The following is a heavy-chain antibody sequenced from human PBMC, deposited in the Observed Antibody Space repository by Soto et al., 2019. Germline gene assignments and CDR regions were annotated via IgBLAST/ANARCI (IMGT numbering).Heavy chain of an antibody. CDR2: LSFDRSHR. CDR3: ARDRFGRFIFGEFDP. D-gene: IGHD3-3*01. CDR1: GFDFKSYP. J-gene: IGHJ5*02. V-gene: IGHV3-30*04. Sequence: WGSLRLSCAASGFDFKSYPMHWVRQIPGKGLEWVAVLSFDRSHRDYTDSVKGRFTVSRDNSKNTLYLQMDSLKTEDAGVYYCARDRFGRFIFGEFDPWGQGTLVTVSS.